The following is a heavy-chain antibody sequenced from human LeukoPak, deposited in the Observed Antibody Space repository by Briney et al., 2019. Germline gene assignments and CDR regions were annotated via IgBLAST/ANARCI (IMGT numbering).Heavy chain of an antibody. J-gene: IGHJ5*02. D-gene: IGHD2-8*01. CDR3: ARDPPNA. V-gene: IGHV3-11*06. Sequence: PGGSLRLSCAASGFXFSDYYISWIRQAPGKGLEWVSYISSSSTSTNYADSVKGRFTISRDNAKHSLYLQMNSLRVEDTAVYYCARDPPNAWGQGTLVTVSS. CDR2: ISSSSTST. CDR1: GFXFSDYY.